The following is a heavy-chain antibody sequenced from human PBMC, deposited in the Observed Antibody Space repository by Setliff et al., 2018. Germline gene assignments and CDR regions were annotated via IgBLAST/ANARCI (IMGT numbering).Heavy chain of an antibody. CDR3: ARDRPIAAAGTFIRYYYNYGMDV. CDR2: IYYSGST. V-gene: IGHV4-59*01. CDR1: GGSISSYY. Sequence: SETLSLTCTVSGGSISSYYWSWIRQPPGKGLEWIGYIYYSGSTNYNPSLKSRVTISVDTSKNQFSLKLSSVTAADTAVYYCARDRPIAAAGTFIRYYYNYGMDVWGQGTTVTVSS. D-gene: IGHD6-13*01. J-gene: IGHJ6*02.